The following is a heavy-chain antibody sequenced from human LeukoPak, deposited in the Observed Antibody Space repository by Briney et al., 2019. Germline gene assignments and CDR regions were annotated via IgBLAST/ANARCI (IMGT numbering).Heavy chain of an antibody. CDR2: ISSSGSTI. D-gene: IGHD3-10*02. Sequence: GGSLRLSCAASGFAFSSYAMNWVRQAPGKGLEWVSYISSSGSTIYYADSVKGRFTISRDNAKNSLYLQMNSLRAEDTTVYYCAELGITMIGGVWGKGTTVTISS. CDR3: AELGITMIGGV. J-gene: IGHJ6*04. V-gene: IGHV3-48*03. CDR1: GFAFSSYA.